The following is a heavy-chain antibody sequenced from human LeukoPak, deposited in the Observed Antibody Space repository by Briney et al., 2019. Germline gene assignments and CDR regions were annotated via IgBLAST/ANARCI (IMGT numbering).Heavy chain of an antibody. CDR3: ARDMSSSSGYGMDV. D-gene: IGHD6-6*01. CDR2: ISNSSGST. J-gene: IGHJ6*02. Sequence: GGSLRLSCAASGFTFSSYAMSWVRQAPGKGLEWVSSISNSSGSTYYADSVKGRFTISRDNSKNTLYLQMNSLRAEDTAVYYCARDMSSSSGYGMDVWGQGTTVTVSS. V-gene: IGHV3-23*01. CDR1: GFTFSSYA.